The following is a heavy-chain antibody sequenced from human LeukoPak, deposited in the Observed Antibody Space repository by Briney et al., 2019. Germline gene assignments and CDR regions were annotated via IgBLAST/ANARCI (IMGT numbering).Heavy chain of an antibody. Sequence: SETLSLTCSVSGGSFSNYYWTWIRQSPGKGLEWVGYIYYSGTTDYNPSLKSRVTISIDTSRKQFSLKLTPVTAADTALYYCARGVVLTGYPLDFWGRGTLVTVSS. CDR3: ARGVVLTGYPLDF. CDR2: IYYSGTT. CDR1: GGSFSNYY. V-gene: IGHV4-59*01. D-gene: IGHD3-9*01. J-gene: IGHJ4*02.